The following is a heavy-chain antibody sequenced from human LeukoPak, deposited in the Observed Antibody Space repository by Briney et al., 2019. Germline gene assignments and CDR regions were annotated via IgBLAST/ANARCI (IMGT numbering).Heavy chain of an antibody. Sequence: GGSLRLSCAASGFTFDDYGMSWVRQAPGKGLEWVSSIQWNDDSTGYADSVKGRFTISRDNAKNSLYLQMNSLRAEDTALYYCARESCTNGVCYSGFQFLYYYYYYMDVWGKGTTVTVSS. CDR1: GFTFDDYG. CDR3: ARESCTNGVCYSGFQFLYYYYYYMDV. V-gene: IGHV3-20*04. D-gene: IGHD2-8*01. CDR2: IQWNDDST. J-gene: IGHJ6*03.